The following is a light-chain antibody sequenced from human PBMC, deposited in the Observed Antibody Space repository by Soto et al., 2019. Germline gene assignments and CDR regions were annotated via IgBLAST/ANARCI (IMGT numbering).Light chain of an antibody. V-gene: IGKV3-11*01. J-gene: IGKJ1*01. CDR1: QSISSD. Sequence: EIVMTQSPATLSVSPGERATLSCRASQSISSDVAWYQQKPGQAPRLLIYGASTTATGIPARFIGSGSGTDFTLTISSLEPEDFAVYYCQQRSNWPTFGQGTKVDIK. CDR2: GAS. CDR3: QQRSNWPT.